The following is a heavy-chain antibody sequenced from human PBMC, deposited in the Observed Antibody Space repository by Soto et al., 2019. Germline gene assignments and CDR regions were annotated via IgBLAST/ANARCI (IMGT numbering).Heavy chain of an antibody. D-gene: IGHD3-22*01. CDR2: ISATGDKT. Sequence: GGSLRLSCAASGFDFSSNSVTWVRQAPGKGLEWVSGISATGDKTFYQYSVRGRFTVSRDIYKNILYLHMSSLRAEDTAVYYCAKDSYYYESRGGNGVDIWGQGTMVTVSS. V-gene: IGHV3-23*01. J-gene: IGHJ3*02. CDR3: AKDSYYYESRGGNGVDI. CDR1: GFDFSSNS.